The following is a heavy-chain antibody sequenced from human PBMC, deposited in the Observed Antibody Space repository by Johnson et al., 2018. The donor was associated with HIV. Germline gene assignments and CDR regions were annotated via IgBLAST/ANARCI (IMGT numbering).Heavy chain of an antibody. CDR1: GFTFNSYA. V-gene: IGHV3-23*04. Sequence: VQLVESGGGVVQPGKSLRLSCAASGFTFNSYAMSWVRQAPGKGLEWVSAISGSGGSTYYADSVKGRFTISRDNSKNTLYLQMNSLRTEDTAVYYCAKDSRYSYGPDAFDIWGQGTMVTVSS. CDR3: AKDSRYSYGPDAFDI. D-gene: IGHD5-18*01. J-gene: IGHJ3*02. CDR2: ISGSGGST.